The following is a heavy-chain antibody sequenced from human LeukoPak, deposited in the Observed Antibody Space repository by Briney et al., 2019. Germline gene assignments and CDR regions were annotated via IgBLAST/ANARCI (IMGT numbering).Heavy chain of an antibody. V-gene: IGHV3-23*01. Sequence: GGSLRLPCAASGFTFSSYAMSWVRQAPGKGLEWVSAIIGSGGSTYYADSVKGRFTISRDNSKNTLYLQMNSLRAEDTAVYYCARNLGSDCSSTSCPNNDYYYYMDVWGKGTTVTVSS. CDR3: ARNLGSDCSSTSCPNNDYYYYMDV. CDR1: GFTFSSYA. CDR2: IIGSGGST. J-gene: IGHJ6*03. D-gene: IGHD2-2*01.